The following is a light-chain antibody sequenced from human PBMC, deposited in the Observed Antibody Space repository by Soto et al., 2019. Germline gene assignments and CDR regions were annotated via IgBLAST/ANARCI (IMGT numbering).Light chain of an antibody. J-gene: IGKJ1*01. Sequence: EIVLTQSPGTLSLSPGERATLSCRASQSVSNNYLAWYQQKPGQAPRLLIYGASTRATGIPARFSGSGSGTEFTLTISSLQPDDFATYYCQQYSSYWTFAQGTKVDIK. V-gene: IGKV3-20*01. CDR1: QSVSNNY. CDR2: GAS. CDR3: QQYSSYWT.